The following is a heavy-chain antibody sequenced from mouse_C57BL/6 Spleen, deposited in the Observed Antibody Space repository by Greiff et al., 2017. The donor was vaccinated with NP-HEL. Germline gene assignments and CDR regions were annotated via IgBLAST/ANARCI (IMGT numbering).Heavy chain of an antibody. CDR2: IDPETGGT. J-gene: IGHJ4*01. CDR3: TPDGYYAMDY. D-gene: IGHD2-3*01. CDR1: GYTFTDYE. V-gene: IGHV1-15*01. Sequence: QVQLQQSGAELVRPGASVTLSCKASGYTFTDYEMHWVKQTPVHGLEWIGAIDPETGGTAYNQKFKGKAILTADKSSSTAYMELRSLTSEDSAVYYCTPDGYYAMDYWGQGTSVTVSS.